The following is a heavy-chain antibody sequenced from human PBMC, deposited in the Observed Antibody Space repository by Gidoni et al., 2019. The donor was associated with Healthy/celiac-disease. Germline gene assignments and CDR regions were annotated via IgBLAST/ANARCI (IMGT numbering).Heavy chain of an antibody. CDR3: AREVSKGGRVDTTPFDY. CDR1: GGTFSSYA. D-gene: IGHD1-26*01. J-gene: IGHJ4*02. V-gene: IGHV1-69*01. CDR2: IIPIFGTA. Sequence: QVQLVQSGAEVKKPGSSVKVSCKASGGTFSSYAISWVRQAPGQGLEWMGGIIPIFGTANYAQKFQGRVTMTADESTSTAYMELSSLRSEDTAVYYCAREVSKGGRVDTTPFDYWGQGTLVTVSS.